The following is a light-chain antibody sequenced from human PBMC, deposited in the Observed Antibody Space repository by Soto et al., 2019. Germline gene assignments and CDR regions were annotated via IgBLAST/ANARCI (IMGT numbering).Light chain of an antibody. CDR3: GTLDSSMVVHVV. Sequence: QSVLTQPPSVSAAPGQTVTISCSGSTSNIGNNYVAWYQQLPGTAPKLLIYDNDKRPSGIPERFSGSKSGTSATLGITGLQTGDEADSYCGTLDSSMVVHVVFGVGTKLTVL. J-gene: IGLJ2*01. CDR2: DND. V-gene: IGLV1-51*01. CDR1: TSNIGNNY.